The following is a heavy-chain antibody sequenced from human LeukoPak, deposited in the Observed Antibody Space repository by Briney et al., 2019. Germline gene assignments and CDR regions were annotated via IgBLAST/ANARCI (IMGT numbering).Heavy chain of an antibody. CDR3: ARDKALASPGYYCYYYMDV. D-gene: IGHD5-12*01. V-gene: IGHV3-48*03. Sequence: GGSLRLSCAASGFTFSSYEMNWVRQAPGKGLERVSYISSSGSTIYYADSVKGRFTISRDNAKNSLYLQMNSLRAEDTAVYYCARDKALASPGYYCYYYMDVWGKGTTVTISS. J-gene: IGHJ6*03. CDR2: ISSSGSTI. CDR1: GFTFSSYE.